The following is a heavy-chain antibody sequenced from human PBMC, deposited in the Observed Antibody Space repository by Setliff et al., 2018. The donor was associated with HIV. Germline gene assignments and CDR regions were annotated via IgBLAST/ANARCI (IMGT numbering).Heavy chain of an antibody. D-gene: IGHD6-19*01. Sequence: SETLSLTCTVSGGSVSSGNYYWSWIRQPPGKGLEWIGSIYHDGTTHYRSSLRSRAAISIDTSKSQISLKVRSVTAADTAVYFCAGHPVTSGWLSLNWFDPWGQGILVTVS. J-gene: IGHJ5*01. CDR2: IYHDGTT. CDR1: GGSVSSGNYY. CDR3: AGHPVTSGWLSLNWFDP. V-gene: IGHV4-61*01.